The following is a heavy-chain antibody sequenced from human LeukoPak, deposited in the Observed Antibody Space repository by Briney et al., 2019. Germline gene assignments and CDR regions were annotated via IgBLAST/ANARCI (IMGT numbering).Heavy chain of an antibody. CDR1: GGSISSSHW. J-gene: IGHJ3*02. Sequence: PSETLSLTCAVSGGSISSSHWWTWVRQSPGKGLEWIGEIYHSGSTNYNPSLKSRVTISVDTSKNQFSLKLSSVTAADTAVYYCARGPRGLYFDWLFHDAFDIWGQGTMVTVSS. CDR2: IYHSGST. CDR3: ARGPRGLYFDWLFHDAFDI. D-gene: IGHD3-9*01. V-gene: IGHV4-4*02.